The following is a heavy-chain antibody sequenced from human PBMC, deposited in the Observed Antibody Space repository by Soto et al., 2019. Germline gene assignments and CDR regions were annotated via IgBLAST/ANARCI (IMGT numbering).Heavy chain of an antibody. Sequence: EVQLVESGGGLVKPGGSLRLSCAASGFSFRNAWMSWVRQAPVKGLEWVGRIKSKTDGGTTDYAAPVKGRFTISRDNSKNTLYLQMNSLKTEDTAVYYCRLDYFYYGMDVWGQGNTVTVS. CDR3: RLDYFYYGMDV. CDR2: IKSKTDGGTT. J-gene: IGHJ6*02. CDR1: GFSFRNAW. V-gene: IGHV3-15*01.